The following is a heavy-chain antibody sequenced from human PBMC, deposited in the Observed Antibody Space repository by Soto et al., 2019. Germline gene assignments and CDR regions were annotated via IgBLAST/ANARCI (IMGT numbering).Heavy chain of an antibody. CDR1: GFTFSNYG. V-gene: IGHV3-30*03. Sequence: LRLSCAASGFTFSNYGMHWVRQAPGKGLEWVAVISDDGVSKYYADSVQGRFTISRDNSESAVFLQMNSLRPDDTALYFCARAYYFGSGTSYTLYYWGQGTQVTVS. D-gene: IGHD3-10*01. J-gene: IGHJ4*02. CDR2: ISDDGVSK. CDR3: ARAYYFGSGTSYTLYY.